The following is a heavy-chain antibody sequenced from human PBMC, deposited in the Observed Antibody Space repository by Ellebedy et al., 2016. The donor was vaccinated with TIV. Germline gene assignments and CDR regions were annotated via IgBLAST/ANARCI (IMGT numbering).Heavy chain of an antibody. CDR3: ARGFFDSSGYHGPLYYYFFDMDV. CDR1: GYTFTSYD. J-gene: IGHJ6*02. V-gene: IGHV1-69*13. D-gene: IGHD3-22*01. CDR2: IIPIFGTA. Sequence: ASVKVSCKASGYTFTSYDINWVRQATGQGLEWMGGIIPIFGTANYAQKFQGRVTITADESTSTAYMELSSLRSEDTAVYYCARGFFDSSGYHGPLYYYFFDMDVWGQGTTVTVSS.